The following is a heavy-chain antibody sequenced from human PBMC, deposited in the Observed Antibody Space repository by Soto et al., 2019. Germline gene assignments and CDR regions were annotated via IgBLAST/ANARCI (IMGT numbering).Heavy chain of an antibody. Sequence: PGGSLRLSCAASGFTFSGSAMHWVRQASGKGLEWVGRIRSKANSYATAYAASVKGRFTISRDDSKNTAYLQMNSLKTEDTAVYYCTRHLEVVPAAGPYYYYGMDVWGQGTTATVSS. D-gene: IGHD2-2*01. CDR3: TRHLEVVPAAGPYYYYGMDV. CDR1: GFTFSGSA. J-gene: IGHJ6*02. CDR2: IRSKANSYAT. V-gene: IGHV3-73*01.